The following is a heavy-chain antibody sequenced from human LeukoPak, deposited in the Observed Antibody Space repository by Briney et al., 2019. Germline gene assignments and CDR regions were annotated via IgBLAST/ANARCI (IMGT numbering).Heavy chain of an antibody. D-gene: IGHD4-23*01. Sequence: SVKVSCKASGCTFSSYAISWVRQAPGQGLEWMGRIIPILGIANYAQKFQGRVTITADKSTSTAYMELSSLRSEDTAVYYCAGHGGNSAYFDYWGQGTLVTVSS. CDR2: IIPILGIA. CDR1: GCTFSSYA. V-gene: IGHV1-69*04. J-gene: IGHJ4*02. CDR3: AGHGGNSAYFDY.